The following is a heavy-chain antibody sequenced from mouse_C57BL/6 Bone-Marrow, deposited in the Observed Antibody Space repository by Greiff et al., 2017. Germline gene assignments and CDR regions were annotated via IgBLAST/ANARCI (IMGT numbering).Heavy chain of an antibody. Sequence: VQLQQSGAELVRPGASVKLSCTASGFNIKDDYMHWVKQRPEQGLEWIGWIDPENGDTEYASKFQGKATITEDTSSNTAYLQLSSLTSEDTAVYYCTTTWDDYWGQGTTLTVSS. CDR3: TTTWDDY. V-gene: IGHV14-4*01. J-gene: IGHJ2*01. D-gene: IGHD4-1*01. CDR1: GFNIKDDY. CDR2: IDPENGDT.